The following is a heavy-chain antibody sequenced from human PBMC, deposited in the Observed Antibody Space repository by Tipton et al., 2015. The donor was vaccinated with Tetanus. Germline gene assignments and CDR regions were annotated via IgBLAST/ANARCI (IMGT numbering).Heavy chain of an antibody. CDR1: GFTFSSYS. V-gene: IGHV3-21*01. CDR2: ISSSSSYI. CDR3: ARDAARTYYYDSSGSHAFDI. Sequence: AASGFTFSSYSMNWVRQAPGKGLEWVSSISSSSSYIYYADSVKGRFTISRDNAKNSLYLQMNSRRAEDTAVYYCARDAARTYYYDSSGSHAFDIWGQGTMVTVSS. J-gene: IGHJ3*02. D-gene: IGHD3-22*01.